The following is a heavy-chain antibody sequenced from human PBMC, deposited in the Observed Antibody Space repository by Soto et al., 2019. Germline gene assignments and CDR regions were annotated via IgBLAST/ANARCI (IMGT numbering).Heavy chain of an antibody. CDR3: ARVDSSGYYYYH. J-gene: IGHJ4*02. D-gene: IGHD3-22*01. Sequence: SVKVSCKASGCTFSSYAISWVRQAPGQGLEWMGGIIPIFGTASYAQKFQGRVTITADESTSTAYMELSSLRSEDTAVYYCARVDSSGYYYYHRGQGNLVTV. CDR2: IIPIFGTA. CDR1: GCTFSSYA. V-gene: IGHV1-69*13.